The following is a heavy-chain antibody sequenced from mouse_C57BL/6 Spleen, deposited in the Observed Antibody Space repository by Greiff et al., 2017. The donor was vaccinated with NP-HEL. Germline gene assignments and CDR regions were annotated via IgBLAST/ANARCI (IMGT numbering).Heavy chain of an antibody. D-gene: IGHD2-5*01. Sequence: QVQLQQPGAELVKPGASVKVSCKASGYTFTSYWMHWVKQRPGQGLEWIGRIHPSDSDTNYNQKFKGKATLTVDKSSSTAYMKLSSLTSEDSAVYYCVNTAYYSNYGGVFYYAMDYWGQGASVTVSS. J-gene: IGHJ4*01. CDR2: IHPSDSDT. CDR3: VNTAYYSNYGGVFYYAMDY. CDR1: GYTFTSYW. V-gene: IGHV1-74*01.